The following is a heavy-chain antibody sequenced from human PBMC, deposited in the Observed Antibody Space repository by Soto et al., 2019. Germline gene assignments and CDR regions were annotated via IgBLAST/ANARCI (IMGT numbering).Heavy chain of an antibody. J-gene: IGHJ4*02. CDR3: ARGLVRGASFFDY. CDR1: GYTFTACG. Sequence: GASVKVSCKTSGYTFTACGISWVRQAPGQGLEWMGWISTYKGNTNYAQKFQGRVAMTTDTSTSTAYMDLGSLRSEDTAVYYCARGLVRGASFFDYWGQGTLVTVSS. V-gene: IGHV1-18*01. CDR2: ISTYKGNT.